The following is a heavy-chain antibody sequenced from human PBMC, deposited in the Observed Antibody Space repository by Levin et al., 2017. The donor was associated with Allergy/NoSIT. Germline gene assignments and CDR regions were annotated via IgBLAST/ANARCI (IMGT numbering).Heavy chain of an antibody. D-gene: IGHD4-17*01. Sequence: GGSLRLSCAASGFTFRSSWLSWVRQGPGKGLEWVANINQDGSVKSYVGSVKGRFTISRDNAKNSLYLQMNSLRAEDTAIYYCARNKDYGDSNDYWGQGALVTVSS. CDR1: GFTFRSSW. CDR2: INQDGSVK. CDR3: ARNKDYGDSNDY. V-gene: IGHV3-7*01. J-gene: IGHJ4*02.